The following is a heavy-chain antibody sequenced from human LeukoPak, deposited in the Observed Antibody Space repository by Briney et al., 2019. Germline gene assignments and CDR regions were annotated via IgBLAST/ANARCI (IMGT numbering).Heavy chain of an antibody. CDR3: TTLNCVWGTSRPDY. Sequence: GGSLRLSCAASGFNFSGSAIHWVRPASGEGLEWVGRTRNKANNYATTYAASVKGRFSISRDHSKNTTYLQMDSLKTEDTAIYYCTTLNCVWGTSRPDYWGQGTLVTVSS. D-gene: IGHD3-16*02. CDR2: TRNKANNYAT. V-gene: IGHV3-73*01. CDR1: GFNFSGSA. J-gene: IGHJ4*02.